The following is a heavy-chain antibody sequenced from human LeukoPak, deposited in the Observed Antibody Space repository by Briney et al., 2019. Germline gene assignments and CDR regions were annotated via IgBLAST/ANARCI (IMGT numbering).Heavy chain of an antibody. D-gene: IGHD1-1*01. V-gene: IGHV6-1*01. J-gene: IGHJ6*02. CDR3: ARVTTTRPPYYYYGLDV. CDR1: GDSVSGNTVA. CDR2: TYYRYWWFY. Sequence: SQTLSLTCDISGDSVSGNTVAWNWIRQSPSRGLEWLGRTYYRYWWFYEYAAPLRGRLTITSDASKNQFSLQIDSVTPDDTAVYYCARVTTTRPPYYYYGLDVWGQGTTVTVS.